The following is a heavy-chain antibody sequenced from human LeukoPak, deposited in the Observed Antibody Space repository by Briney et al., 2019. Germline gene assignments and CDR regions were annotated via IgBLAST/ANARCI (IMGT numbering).Heavy chain of an antibody. D-gene: IGHD6-13*01. J-gene: IGHJ3*01. CDR3: AKARIAADGTGAFDV. CDR1: GFTFSSYA. CDR2: FSATDGSA. V-gene: IGHV3-23*01. Sequence: GGSLRLSCAASGFTFSSYAMTWVRQAPGKGLEWVSAFSATDGSAQYAESVKGRFTISRDNSKNRLYLQMNSLRAEDTAVYYCAKARIAADGTGAFDVWGQGTMVTVSS.